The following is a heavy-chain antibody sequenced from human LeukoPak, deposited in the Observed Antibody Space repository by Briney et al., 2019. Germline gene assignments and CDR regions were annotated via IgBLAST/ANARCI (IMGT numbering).Heavy chain of an antibody. CDR2: IYYSGST. CDR3: ASLLGFGEFDWFDP. CDR1: GGSISRSSYY. Sequence: SETLSLTCTVSGGSISRSSYYWGWIRQPPGKGLEWIGSIYYSGSTYYNPSLKSRVTISVDTSKNQFSLKLSSVTAADTAVYYCASLLGFGEFDWFDPWGQGTLVTVSP. V-gene: IGHV4-39*01. D-gene: IGHD3-10*01. J-gene: IGHJ5*02.